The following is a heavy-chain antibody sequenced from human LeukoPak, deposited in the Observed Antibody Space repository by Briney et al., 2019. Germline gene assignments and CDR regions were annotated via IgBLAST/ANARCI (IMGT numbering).Heavy chain of an antibody. D-gene: IGHD6-19*01. CDR1: GGSFSGYY. V-gene: IGHV4-34*01. J-gene: IGHJ4*02. CDR2: INHSGST. CDR3: ARAVWLGIDY. Sequence: SETLSLTCAVYGGSFSGYYWSWIRQPPGKGLEWIGEINHSGSTNYNPSLKSRVTISVDTSKNQFSLKLSSVTAADTAVYYCARAVWLGIDYWGQGTLVTVSX.